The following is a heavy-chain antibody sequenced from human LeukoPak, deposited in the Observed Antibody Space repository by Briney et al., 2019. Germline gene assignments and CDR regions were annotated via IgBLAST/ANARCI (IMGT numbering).Heavy chain of an antibody. V-gene: IGHV3-30*02. CDR3: AKSVVPGTYYYYYSMDV. Sequence: GGSLRLSCAASGFNFSTYGMHWVRLAPGKGLEWVAFIRYDGSKTYYADSVKGRFTISKDDSKNTLYLQMNSLRAEDTALYYCAKSVVPGTYYYYYSMDVWGKGTTVTIS. J-gene: IGHJ6*03. CDR1: GFNFSTYG. D-gene: IGHD6-19*01. CDR2: IRYDGSKT.